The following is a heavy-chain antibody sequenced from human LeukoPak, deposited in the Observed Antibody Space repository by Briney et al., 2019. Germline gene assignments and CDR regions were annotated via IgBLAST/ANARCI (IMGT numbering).Heavy chain of an antibody. CDR1: GFSVSNNY. Sequence: GGSLRLSCAASGFSVSNNYMSWVRQAPGKGLEWVSVFYSGGSTYFADSVKGRFTISRDNAKNSLYLQMNSLRAEDTAVYYCARDKIVGATNFDYWGQGTLVTVSS. CDR3: ARDKIVGATNFDY. J-gene: IGHJ4*02. CDR2: FYSGGST. V-gene: IGHV3-53*01. D-gene: IGHD1-26*01.